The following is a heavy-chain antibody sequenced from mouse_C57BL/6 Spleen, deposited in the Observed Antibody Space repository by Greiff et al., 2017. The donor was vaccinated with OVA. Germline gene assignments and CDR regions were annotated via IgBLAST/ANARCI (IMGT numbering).Heavy chain of an antibody. CDR3: ARRGFYYSNYEGYFDV. CDR2: INPNNGGT. D-gene: IGHD2-5*01. J-gene: IGHJ1*03. CDR1: GYTFTDYY. Sequence: EVQLQQSGPELVKPGASVKISCKASGYTFTDYYMNWVKQSHGKSLEWIGDINPNNGGTSYNQKFKGKATLTVDKSSSTAYMELRSLTSEDSAVYYCARRGFYYSNYEGYFDVWGTGTTVTVSS. V-gene: IGHV1-26*01.